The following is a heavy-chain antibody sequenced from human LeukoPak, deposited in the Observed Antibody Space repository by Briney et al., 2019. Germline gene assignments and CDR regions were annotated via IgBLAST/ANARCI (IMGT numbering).Heavy chain of an antibody. Sequence: ASVKVSCKASGYTFATYGFRWVRQARGHGREWMGWISSNTGKTDYAQKFQGRVTLTTDTSTSTAYMELRSLRPDDTALYYCAKVAGDRMDYWGQGTLLTVSS. V-gene: IGHV1-18*01. J-gene: IGHJ4*02. CDR1: GYTFATYG. CDR2: ISSNTGKT. CDR3: AKVAGDRMDY. D-gene: IGHD6-13*01.